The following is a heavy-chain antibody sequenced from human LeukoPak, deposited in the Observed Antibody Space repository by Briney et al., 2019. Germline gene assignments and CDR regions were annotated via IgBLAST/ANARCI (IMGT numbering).Heavy chain of an antibody. CDR1: GYTFTSYD. J-gene: IGHJ6*03. D-gene: IGHD3-3*01. V-gene: IGHV1-8*03. CDR3: ARSKNDFWSGYFNYYYYYMDV. Sequence: ASVKVSCKASGYTFTSYDINWVRQATGQGLEWMGWMNPNSGNTGYAQKFQGRVTITRNTSISTAYMELSSLRSEDTAVYYCARSKNDFWSGYFNYYYYYMDVWGKGTTVTVSS. CDR2: MNPNSGNT.